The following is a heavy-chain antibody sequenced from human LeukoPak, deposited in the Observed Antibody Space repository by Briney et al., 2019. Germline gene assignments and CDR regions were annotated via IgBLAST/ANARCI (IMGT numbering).Heavy chain of an antibody. CDR2: INHSGST. CDR3: ARDGGDIVVVPAATGAFDI. J-gene: IGHJ3*02. V-gene: IGHV4-34*01. CDR1: GGSFSGYY. D-gene: IGHD2-2*01. Sequence: SETLSLTCAVYGGSFSGYYWSWIRQPPGKGLEWIGEINHSGSTNYNPSLKSRVTISVDTSKNQFSLELSSVTAADTAVYYCARDGGDIVVVPAATGAFDIWGQGTMVTVSS.